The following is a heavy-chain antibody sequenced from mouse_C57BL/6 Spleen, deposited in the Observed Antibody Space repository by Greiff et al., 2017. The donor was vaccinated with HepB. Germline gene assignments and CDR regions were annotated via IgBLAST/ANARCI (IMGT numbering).Heavy chain of an antibody. Sequence: QVQLQQPGAELVKPGASVKLSCKASGYTFTSYWMQWVKQRPGQGLEWIGEIDPSDSYTNYNQKFKGKATLTVDTSSSTAYMQLSSLTSEDSAVYYCARPLITTVVSFDYWGQGTTLTVSS. CDR2: IDPSDSYT. J-gene: IGHJ2*01. V-gene: IGHV1-50*01. CDR1: GYTFTSYW. CDR3: ARPLITTVVSFDY. D-gene: IGHD1-1*01.